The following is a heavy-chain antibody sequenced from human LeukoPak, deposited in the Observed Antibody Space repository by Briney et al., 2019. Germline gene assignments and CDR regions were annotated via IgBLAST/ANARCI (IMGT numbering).Heavy chain of an antibody. Sequence: GASVKVSCKASGGTYNNYAITRVRQAPGQGLEWVGGILPVFGTSNYAQRFQGRVTITADESTGTTYMELSSLRSEDTAVYYCARDHRGFYYGSGNYYYLDVWGKGTTVTVSS. J-gene: IGHJ6*03. CDR2: ILPVFGTS. D-gene: IGHD3-10*01. V-gene: IGHV1-69*13. CDR1: GGTYNNYA. CDR3: ARDHRGFYYGSGNYYYLDV.